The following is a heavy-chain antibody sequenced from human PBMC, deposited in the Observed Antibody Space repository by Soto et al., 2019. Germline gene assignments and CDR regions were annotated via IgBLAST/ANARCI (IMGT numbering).Heavy chain of an antibody. J-gene: IGHJ4*02. CDR3: ARSRISHPYFDF. V-gene: IGHV2-70*01. Sequence: SGPTLVNPTQTLTLTCSFSGFSLSTSGMCVSWIRQPPGKALEWLALFDWDEDKYYSTSLETRLTISKDTFQNQVVLTMTNMDPVDTATYFCARSRISHPYFDFWGQGILVTVSS. CDR1: GFSLSTSGMC. CDR2: FDWDEDK.